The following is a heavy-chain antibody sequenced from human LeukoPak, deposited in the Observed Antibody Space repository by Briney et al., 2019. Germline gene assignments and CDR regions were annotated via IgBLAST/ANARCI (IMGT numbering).Heavy chain of an antibody. CDR3: ARGFLKAAADAFDI. Sequence: SETLSLTCTVSGGSFSSGDYSWNWIRQPAGQGLEWIGRLFSSGTTNYNPSLKSRVTISGDTSNNQFSLKLTSVTAADTAVYYCARGFLKAAADAFDIWGQGTMVTVSS. CDR1: GGSFSSGDYS. D-gene: IGHD6-13*01. CDR2: LFSSGTT. J-gene: IGHJ3*02. V-gene: IGHV4-61*02.